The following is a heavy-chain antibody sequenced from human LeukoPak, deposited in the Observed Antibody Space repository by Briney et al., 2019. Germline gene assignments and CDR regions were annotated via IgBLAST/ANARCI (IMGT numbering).Heavy chain of an antibody. D-gene: IGHD3-10*01. CDR2: IWDDGNNK. Sequence: GGSLRLSCAASGFTFSDYWMSWVRQAPGKRLEWVAVIWDDGNNKRYANSVNGRFTISRDNSENTLYLQMNGLTAEDTAMYYCARDSYQDYYGRFDPWGQGTLVIVSS. V-gene: IGHV3-33*08. J-gene: IGHJ5*02. CDR1: GFTFSDYW. CDR3: ARDSYQDYYGRFDP.